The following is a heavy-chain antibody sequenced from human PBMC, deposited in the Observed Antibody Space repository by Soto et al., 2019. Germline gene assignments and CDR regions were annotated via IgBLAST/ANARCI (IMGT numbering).Heavy chain of an antibody. D-gene: IGHD6-19*01. CDR1: GGSFSGYY. Sequence: SETLSLTCAVYGGSFSGYYWSWIRQPPGKGLEWIGEINHSGSTNYNPSLKSRVTISVDTSKNQFSLKLSSVTAADMAVYYCARAGGLGAVAVDYWGQGTLVTVSS. V-gene: IGHV4-34*01. J-gene: IGHJ4*02. CDR3: ARAGGLGAVAVDY. CDR2: INHSGST.